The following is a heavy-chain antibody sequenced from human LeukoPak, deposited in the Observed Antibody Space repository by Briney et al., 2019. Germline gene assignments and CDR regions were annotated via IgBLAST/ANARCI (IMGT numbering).Heavy chain of an antibody. Sequence: PSETLSLTCTVSGGSINNGNSYWGWIRQPPGKGLEWVGSIYYTGSIFYNPSLKSRLTISLDTSKNQISLKLSSVTAADTAVYYCARDKPKRLLVGIDYWGQGILVTVSS. CDR3: ARDKPKRLLVGIDY. CDR2: IYYTGSI. CDR1: GGSINNGNSY. V-gene: IGHV4-39*07. D-gene: IGHD2-21*01. J-gene: IGHJ4*02.